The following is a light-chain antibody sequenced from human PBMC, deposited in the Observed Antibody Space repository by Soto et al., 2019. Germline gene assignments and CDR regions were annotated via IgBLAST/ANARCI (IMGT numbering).Light chain of an antibody. Sequence: DIQMTQSPSSLSASVGDRVNITCQASQDITSYLNWYQHKPGKAPKLLIYDASILEAGVPLRFSGSGSGTDFTLTISSLQPEDVATYYCQHCNYLPIFGPGTTVDFK. CDR3: QHCNYLPI. CDR1: QDITSY. J-gene: IGKJ3*01. V-gene: IGKV1-33*01. CDR2: DAS.